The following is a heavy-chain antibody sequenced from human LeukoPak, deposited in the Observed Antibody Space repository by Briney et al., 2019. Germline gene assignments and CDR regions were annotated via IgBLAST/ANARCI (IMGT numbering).Heavy chain of an antibody. J-gene: IGHJ3*02. CDR1: GFTFSSYG. CDR3: ARGDRAAFDI. V-gene: IGHV3-7*01. CDR2: IKQDGSEK. Sequence: GSLRPSCAAPGFTFSSYGMHWVRQAPGKGLEWVANIKQDGSEKYYVDSVKGRFTISRDNAKNSLYLQMNSLRAEDTAVYYCARGDRAAFDIWGQGTMVTVSS.